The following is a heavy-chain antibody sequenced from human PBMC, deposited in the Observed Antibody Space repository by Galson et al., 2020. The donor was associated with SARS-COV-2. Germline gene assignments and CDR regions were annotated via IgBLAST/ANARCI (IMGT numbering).Heavy chain of an antibody. Sequence: ASETLSLTCTVSGGSISSGDYYWSWIRQPPGKGLEWIGYIYYSGSTYYNRSLKSRVTISVDTSKNQFSLKLSSVTAADTAVYYCARDVNWGTGRYFDYWGQGTLVTVSS. D-gene: IGHD7-27*01. CDR1: GGSISSGDYY. CDR2: IYYSGST. CDR3: ARDVNWGTGRYFDY. J-gene: IGHJ4*02. V-gene: IGHV4-30-4*01.